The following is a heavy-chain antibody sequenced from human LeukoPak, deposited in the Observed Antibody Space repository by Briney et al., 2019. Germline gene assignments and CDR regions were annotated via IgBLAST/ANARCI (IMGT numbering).Heavy chain of an antibody. CDR2: INPSGGST. D-gene: IGHD6-6*01. V-gene: IGHV1-46*01. CDR3: ARVSNIAARYYYYYYMDV. CDR1: EYTFTKYY. J-gene: IGHJ6*03. Sequence: ASVKVSCKASEYTFTKYYMHWVRQAPGQGLEWMGIINPSGGSTSYAQKFQGRATMTRDTSTTTVYMELSSLRSEDTAVYYCARVSNIAARYYYYYYMDVWGKGTTVTVSS.